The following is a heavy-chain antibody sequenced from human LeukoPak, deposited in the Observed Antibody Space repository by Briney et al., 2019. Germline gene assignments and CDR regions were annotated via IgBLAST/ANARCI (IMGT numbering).Heavy chain of an antibody. CDR2: ISSSSSYI. J-gene: IGHJ4*02. D-gene: IGHD3-9*01. V-gene: IGHV3-21*01. CDR3: ARGGRSTYFDWSPDY. Sequence: GGSLRLSCAASGFTLSNSGMNWVRQAPGKGLEWVSSISSSSSYIFYADSVKGRFTISRDNARNSLFLQMNSLRAEDTAVYYCARGGRSTYFDWSPDYWGQGTLVTVSS. CDR1: GFTLSNSG.